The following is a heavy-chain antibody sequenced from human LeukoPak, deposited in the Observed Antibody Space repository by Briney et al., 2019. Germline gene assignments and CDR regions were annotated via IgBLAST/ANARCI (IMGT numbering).Heavy chain of an antibody. V-gene: IGHV4-39*01. J-gene: IGHJ4*02. Sequence: PSETLSHTCTVSGGSIINSNYYWGWIRQPPGKGLEWIGNISYSGHTNYNPSLKSRVTRSVDTSKDQFSMKLSSVSAADTAVYFCARLAIVGATTGNLDYWGQGTLVTVSS. CDR1: GGSIINSNYY. CDR2: ISYSGHT. D-gene: IGHD1-26*01. CDR3: ARLAIVGATTGNLDY.